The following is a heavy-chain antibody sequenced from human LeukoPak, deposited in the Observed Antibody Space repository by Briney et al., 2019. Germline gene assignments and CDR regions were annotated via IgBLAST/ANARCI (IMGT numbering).Heavy chain of an antibody. D-gene: IGHD7-27*01. CDR2: ISYDGSNK. Sequence: GGSLRLSCAASGFTFSSYGMHWVRQAPGKGLEWVAVISYDGSNKYYADSVKGRFTISRDNSKNTLYLQMNSLRAEDTAVYYCAKIATALAGDDYWGQGTLVTVSS. V-gene: IGHV3-30*18. J-gene: IGHJ4*02. CDR3: AKIATALAGDDY. CDR1: GFTFSSYG.